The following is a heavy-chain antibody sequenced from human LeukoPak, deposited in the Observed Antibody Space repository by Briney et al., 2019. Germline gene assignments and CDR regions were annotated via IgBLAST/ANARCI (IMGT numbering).Heavy chain of an antibody. CDR3: ARGQATQDNWFDP. CDR1: GFTVSSSY. V-gene: IGHV3-53*01. Sequence: GGSLRLSCAASGFTVSSSYMSWVRQAPGKGLEWVSVIYSGGSTYYADSVKGRFTISRDNSKNTLYLQMNSLRAEDTAVYYCARGQATQDNWFDPWGQGTLVTVSS. D-gene: IGHD1-26*01. CDR2: IYSGGST. J-gene: IGHJ5*02.